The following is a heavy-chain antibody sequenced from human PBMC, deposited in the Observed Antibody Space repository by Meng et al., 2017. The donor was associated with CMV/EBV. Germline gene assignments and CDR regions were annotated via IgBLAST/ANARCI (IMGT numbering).Heavy chain of an antibody. CDR1: GFTFSSYE. CDR2: ISSSGSTI. D-gene: IGHD3-3*01. V-gene: IGHV3-48*03. Sequence: GVSLKISCAASGFTFSSYEMNWVRQAPGKGLEWVSYISSSGSTIYYADSVKGRFTISRDNAKNSLYLQMNSLRAEDTAVYYCARTRITIFGVVIIARYGMDVWGQGTTVTVSS. J-gene: IGHJ6*02. CDR3: ARTRITIFGVVIIARYGMDV.